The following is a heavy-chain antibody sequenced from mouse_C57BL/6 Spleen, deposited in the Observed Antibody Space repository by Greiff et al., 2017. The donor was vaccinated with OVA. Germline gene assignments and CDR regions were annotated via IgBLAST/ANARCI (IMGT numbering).Heavy chain of an antibody. CDR3: ARDYGSSYGYFDV. CDR1: GYTFTSYW. Sequence: QVQLQQPGAELVRPGSSVKLSCKASGYTFTSYWMHWVKQRPIQGLEWIGNIDPSDSDTHYNQKFTDKATLTVDKSSSTAYMQLSSLTSEDSAVYYCARDYGSSYGYFDVWGTGTTVTVSS. D-gene: IGHD1-1*01. J-gene: IGHJ1*03. V-gene: IGHV1-52*01. CDR2: IDPSDSDT.